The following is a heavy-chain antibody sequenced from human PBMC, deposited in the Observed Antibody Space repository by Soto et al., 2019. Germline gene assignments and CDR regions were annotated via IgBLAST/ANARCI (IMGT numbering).Heavy chain of an antibody. CDR2: ISYDGTNK. V-gene: IGHV3-30*18. J-gene: IGHJ6*02. CDR3: AKDLQSYGDYDYYCYGMDV. CDR1: GFTFSTYG. D-gene: IGHD4-17*01. Sequence: QVQLVESGGGEVQPGRSLTISCAASGFTFSTYGMHWVRQPPGKGLEWVAVISYDGTNKFYSDSVTGRFTISRDNFKNTLNLQMNSLRADDTAVYSCAKDLQSYGDYDYYCYGMDVWGLGTRVTVSS.